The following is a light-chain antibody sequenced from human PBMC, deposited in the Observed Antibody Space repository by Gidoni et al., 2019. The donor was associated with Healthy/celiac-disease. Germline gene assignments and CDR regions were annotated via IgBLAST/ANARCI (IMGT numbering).Light chain of an antibody. CDR2: QDS. CDR1: KSGDKY. J-gene: IGLJ2*01. Sequence: SSELTQPPSVSVSPGQTASITCSGDKSGDKYACWYQQKPGQSPVLVIYQDSKRPSGIPERFSGSNSGNTATLTISGTQAMDEADYYCQAWDSSTAYVVFGGGTKLTVL. CDR3: QAWDSSTAYVV. V-gene: IGLV3-1*01.